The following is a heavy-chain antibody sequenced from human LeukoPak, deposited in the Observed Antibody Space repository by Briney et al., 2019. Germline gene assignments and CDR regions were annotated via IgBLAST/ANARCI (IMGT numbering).Heavy chain of an antibody. CDR1: GFTFGSYT. V-gene: IGHV3-30*04. Sequence: GGSLRLSCVASGFTFGSYTMHWVRRAPGKGLEWVAVISNDGTNKFYGDPVKGRFTISRDNSKNTLYLQMNSLRAEDTAVYYCAKRGGSGWIQPGYYYYYYMDVWGKGTTVTVSS. D-gene: IGHD5-18*01. CDR3: AKRGGSGWIQPGYYYYYYMDV. J-gene: IGHJ6*03. CDR2: ISNDGTNK.